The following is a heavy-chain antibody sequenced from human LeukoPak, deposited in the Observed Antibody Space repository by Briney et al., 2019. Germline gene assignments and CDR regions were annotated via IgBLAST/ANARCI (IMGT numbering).Heavy chain of an antibody. CDR1: GGSISSGDFY. D-gene: IGHD6-19*01. Sequence: SEALSLTCTVSGGSISSGDFYWRWIRQPPGKGLEWIGYIYYSGSNYYNPSLKSRVTISVDTSKNQFSLKLSSVTAADTAVYYCARGPRYSSGWYGYWGQGTLVTVSS. J-gene: IGHJ4*02. CDR3: ARGPRYSSGWYGY. CDR2: IYYSGSN. V-gene: IGHV4-30-4*01.